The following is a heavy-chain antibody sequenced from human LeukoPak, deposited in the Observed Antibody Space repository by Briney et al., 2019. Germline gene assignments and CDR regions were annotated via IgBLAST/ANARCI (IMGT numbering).Heavy chain of an antibody. CDR2: IGGRGGST. CDR3: TKDGTDYSSFDY. V-gene: IGHV3-23*01. J-gene: IGHJ4*02. D-gene: IGHD4-11*01. CDR1: GFTFSNYA. Sequence: GSLRLSCAASGFTFSNYAMSWVRQAPGKGLEWVSAIGGRGGSTYSADSVEGRFTISRDNSKNTLYLQMSSLRAEDTAVYYCTKDGTDYSSFDYWGQGTLVTVSS.